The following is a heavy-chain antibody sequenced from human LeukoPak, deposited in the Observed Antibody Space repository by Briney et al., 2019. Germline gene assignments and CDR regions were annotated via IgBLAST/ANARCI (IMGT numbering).Heavy chain of an antibody. D-gene: IGHD6-19*01. V-gene: IGHV3-21*01. CDR3: ARDVAAGAFDY. J-gene: IGHJ4*02. CDR1: GFTFSSYA. CDR2: ISSTGSCM. Sequence: GGSLRLSCAASGFTFSSYAMNWVRQAPGKGLEWVSSISSTGSCMSYADSVEGRFTISRDNAKNSLYLQVSSLRAEDTAVYYCARDVAAGAFDYWGQGTLVTVSS.